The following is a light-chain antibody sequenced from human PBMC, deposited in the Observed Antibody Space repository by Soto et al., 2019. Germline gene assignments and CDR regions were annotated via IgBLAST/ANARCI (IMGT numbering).Light chain of an antibody. V-gene: IGKV3-15*01. CDR3: QQRSNWPPWT. CDR1: QSVSSN. Sequence: ERVMTQSPATLSVSPGERATLSCRASQSVSSNLAWYQQKPGQAPRLFIYGASTRATAIPPRFSGSGSGTDFTLAISSLEPEDFAVYYCQQRSNWPPWTFGQGTKVDI. CDR2: GAS. J-gene: IGKJ1*01.